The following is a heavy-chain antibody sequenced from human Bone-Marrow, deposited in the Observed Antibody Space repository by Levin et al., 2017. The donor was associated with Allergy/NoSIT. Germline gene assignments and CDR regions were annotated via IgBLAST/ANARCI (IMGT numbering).Heavy chain of an antibody. CDR3: AKRWRDYVWGSYRDDAFDI. D-gene: IGHD3-16*02. J-gene: IGHJ3*02. CDR1: GFTFSSYG. V-gene: IGHV3-30*18. Sequence: GGSLRLSCAASGFTFSSYGMHWVRQAPGKGLEWVAVISYDGSNKYYADSVKGRFTISRDNSKNTLYLQMNSLRAEDTAVYYCAKRWRDYVWGSYRDDAFDIWGQGTMVTVSS. CDR2: ISYDGSNK.